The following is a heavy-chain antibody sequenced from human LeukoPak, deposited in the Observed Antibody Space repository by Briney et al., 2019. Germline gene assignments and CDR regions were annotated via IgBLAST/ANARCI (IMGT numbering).Heavy chain of an antibody. Sequence: SETLSLTCTVSGYSLSSGYFWSWIRQPAGKGLEWIGRIYTSGSTNYNPSLKSRVTMSVDTSKNQFSLKLSSVTAADTAVYYCARDQGYVWGSYRYIDVSWFDPWGQGTLVTVSS. CDR3: ARDQGYVWGSYRYIDVSWFDP. CDR2: IYTSGST. J-gene: IGHJ5*02. V-gene: IGHV4-4*07. CDR1: GYSLSSGYF. D-gene: IGHD3-16*02.